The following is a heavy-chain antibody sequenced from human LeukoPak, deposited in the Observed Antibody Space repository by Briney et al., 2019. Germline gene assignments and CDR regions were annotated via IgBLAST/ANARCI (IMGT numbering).Heavy chain of an antibody. CDR3: ARGDYGDRDLDY. J-gene: IGHJ4*02. D-gene: IGHD4-17*01. V-gene: IGHV3-21*01. CDR2: ISSSSSYI. CDR1: GFTFSSYS. Sequence: GGSLRLSCAASGFTFSSYSMNWVRQAPGKGLEWVSSISSSSSYIYYADSVKGRFTISRDNAKNSLYLQMNSLRDEDTAVYYCARGDYGDRDLDYWGQGTLVTVSS.